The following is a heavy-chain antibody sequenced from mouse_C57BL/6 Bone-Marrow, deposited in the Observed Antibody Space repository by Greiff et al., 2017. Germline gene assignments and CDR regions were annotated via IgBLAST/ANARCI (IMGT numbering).Heavy chain of an antibody. D-gene: IGHD2-5*01. CDR1: GYAFSSSW. CDR3: ARGDSNYFWFAY. Sequence: LQESGPELVKPGASVKISCKASGYAFSSSWMNWVKQRPGKGLEWIGRIYPGDGDTNYNGKFKGKATLTADKSSSTAYMQLSSLTSEDSAVYFCARGDSNYFWFAYWGQGTLVTVSA. V-gene: IGHV1-82*01. J-gene: IGHJ3*01. CDR2: IYPGDGDT.